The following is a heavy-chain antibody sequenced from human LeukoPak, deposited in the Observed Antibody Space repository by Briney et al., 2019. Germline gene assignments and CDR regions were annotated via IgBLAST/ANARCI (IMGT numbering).Heavy chain of an antibody. D-gene: IGHD6-19*01. CDR1: GFTFSSYS. J-gene: IGHJ3*02. CDR2: ISSSSSYI. CDR3: ARDRTAVAGWGVFDI. Sequence: GGSLRLSCAASGFTFSSYSMNWVRQAPGKGLEWVSSISSSSSYIYYADSVKGRFTISRDNAKNSLYLQMNSLRAEDTAVYYCARDRTAVAGWGVFDIWGQGTMVTVSS. V-gene: IGHV3-21*01.